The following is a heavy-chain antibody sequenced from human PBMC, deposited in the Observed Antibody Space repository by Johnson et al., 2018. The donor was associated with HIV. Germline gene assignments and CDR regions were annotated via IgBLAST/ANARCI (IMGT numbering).Heavy chain of an antibody. CDR2: IWYDGSNK. Sequence: QLVESGGGLVKPGGSLRLSCAASRFTFSSYAMHWVRQAPGKGLEWVAVIWYDGSNKYYTDSVKGRFTISRDNSKNTLYLQMNSLRAEDTAVYFCARGPIADDAFDIWGQGTMVTVSS. CDR1: RFTFSSYA. CDR3: ARGPIADDAFDI. D-gene: IGHD3-16*02. J-gene: IGHJ3*02. V-gene: IGHV3-30*04.